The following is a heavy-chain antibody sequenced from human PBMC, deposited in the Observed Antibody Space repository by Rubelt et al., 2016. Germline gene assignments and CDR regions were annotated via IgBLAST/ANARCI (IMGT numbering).Heavy chain of an antibody. J-gene: IGHJ4*02. CDR3: ARGADSSGYYY. CDR1: GYSISSRYY. D-gene: IGHD3-22*01. CDR2: IYHSGST. V-gene: IGHV4-38-2*02. Sequence: QVQLQESGPGLVKPSETLSLTCTVSGYSISSRYYWGWIRQPPGKGLEWIGSIYHSGSTYYNPSLKSRITISVDTSKNQFSLRRSSVTAADTAVYYCARGADSSGYYYWGQGILVTVSS.